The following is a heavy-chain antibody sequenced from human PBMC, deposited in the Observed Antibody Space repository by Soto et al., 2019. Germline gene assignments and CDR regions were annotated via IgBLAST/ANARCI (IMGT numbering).Heavy chain of an antibody. Sequence: QVQLVESGGGLVKPGGSLRLSCADSEFTFSDYYMSWIRQAPGKGLEWVSYISSSSSYTNYADSVKGRFTISRDNAKNSLYLQMNSLRAEDTAVYYCASLYDSRGYRDYYFDYWGQGTLVTVSS. CDR2: ISSSSSYT. CDR1: EFTFSDYY. D-gene: IGHD3-22*01. CDR3: ASLYDSRGYRDYYFDY. J-gene: IGHJ4*02. V-gene: IGHV3-11*06.